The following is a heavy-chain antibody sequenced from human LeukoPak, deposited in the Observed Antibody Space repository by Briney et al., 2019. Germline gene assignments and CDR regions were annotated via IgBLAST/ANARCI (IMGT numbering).Heavy chain of an antibody. CDR2: IYYSGST. V-gene: IGHV4-61*01. Sequence: SETLSLTCTVSGGSVSSGSYYWSWIRQPPGKGLEWIGYIYYSGSTNYNPSLKSRVTISVDTSKNQFSLKLSSVTAADTAVCYCARGRYFDWFPLDYWGQGTLVTVSS. J-gene: IGHJ4*02. D-gene: IGHD3-9*01. CDR1: GGSVSSGSYY. CDR3: ARGRYFDWFPLDY.